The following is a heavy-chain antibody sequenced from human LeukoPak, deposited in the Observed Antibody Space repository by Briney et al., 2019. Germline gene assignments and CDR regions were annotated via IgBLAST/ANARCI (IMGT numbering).Heavy chain of an antibody. Sequence: PSETLSLTCSVSGYSITSGYYWGWIRQPPGKGLEWIGSIIHSDRRRIYYNPSLKSRVTISVDTSKNQFSLNLTSVTAADTAVYYCARDRIYCSGGSCYSGAYYYYYMDVWGKGTTVTISS. V-gene: IGHV4-38-2*02. J-gene: IGHJ6*03. CDR2: IIHSDRRRI. D-gene: IGHD2-15*01. CDR1: GYSITSGYY. CDR3: ARDRIYCSGGSCYSGAYYYYYMDV.